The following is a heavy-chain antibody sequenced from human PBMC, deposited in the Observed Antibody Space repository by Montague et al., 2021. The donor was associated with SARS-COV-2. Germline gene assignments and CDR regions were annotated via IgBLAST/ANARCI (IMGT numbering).Heavy chain of an antibody. V-gene: IGHV4-39*07. D-gene: IGHD3-16*01. CDR2: IYDSGSS. CDR1: GGSISSSTYY. Sequence: SETLSLTCTVSGGSISSSTYYWAWIRQPPGKGLEYIGTIYDSGSSYYNPSLKSRVAMSVDTSKNQFSLKLDSVTAADTAVYYCARVGGGRTFYYWGQGILVTVSS. J-gene: IGHJ4*02. CDR3: ARVGGGRTFYY.